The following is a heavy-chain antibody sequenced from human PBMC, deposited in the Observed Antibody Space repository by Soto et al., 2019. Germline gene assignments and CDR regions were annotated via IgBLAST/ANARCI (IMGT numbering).Heavy chain of an antibody. CDR3: AMSMTTVTTLYYYYMDV. V-gene: IGHV3-21*01. CDR1: GFTFSSYS. D-gene: IGHD4-17*01. CDR2: ISSSSSYI. Sequence: GGSLRLSCAASGFTFSSYSMNRVRQAPGKGLEWVSSISSSSSYIYYADSVKGRFTISRDNAKNSLYLQMNSLRAEDTAVYYCAMSMTTVTTLYYYYMDVWGKGTTVTVSS. J-gene: IGHJ6*03.